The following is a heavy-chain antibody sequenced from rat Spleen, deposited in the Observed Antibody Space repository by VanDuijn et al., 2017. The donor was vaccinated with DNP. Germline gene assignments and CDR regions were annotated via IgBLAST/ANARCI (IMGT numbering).Heavy chain of an antibody. J-gene: IGHJ2*01. CDR1: GFTFSDYA. CDR3: ITHNNYDC. CDR2: IISDGSRT. Sequence: EVQLVESGGGLVQPGRSLKLSCAASGFTFSDYAMAWVRQAPTKGLEWVATIISDGSRTYYRDSVKGRFTISRDNAKNTLYLQMDSLRSEDSATFYCITHNNYDCWGQGVMVTVSS. V-gene: IGHV5S10*01. D-gene: IGHD1-10*01.